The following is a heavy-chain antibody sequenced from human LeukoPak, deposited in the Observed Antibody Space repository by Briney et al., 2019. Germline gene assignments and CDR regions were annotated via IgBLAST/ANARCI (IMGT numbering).Heavy chain of an antibody. V-gene: IGHV3-9*01. CDR2: INWNSGSI. CDR3: ARDGPAVYYDFWSGPSFDY. J-gene: IGHJ4*02. D-gene: IGHD3-3*01. Sequence: GGSLRLSCAASGFTFDDYAMHWVRQAPGKGLEWVSGINWNSGSIGFADSVKGRFTISRDNAKNSLFLQMNSLRAEDTAVYYCARDGPAVYYDFWSGPSFDYWGQGTLVTVSS. CDR1: GFTFDDYA.